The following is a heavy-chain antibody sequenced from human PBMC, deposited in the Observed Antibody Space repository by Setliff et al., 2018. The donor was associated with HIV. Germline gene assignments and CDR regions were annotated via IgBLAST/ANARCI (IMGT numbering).Heavy chain of an antibody. V-gene: IGHV3-30*18. CDR1: GFTFSNYG. Sequence: GGSLRLSCAASGFTFSNYGMQWVRQAPGKGLEWVAIISYHERDSFYADSVKGRFTISRDNSKNTLYLQMNSLRTEDTAVYYCTKPTTVVTSYYFDSWGQGTQVTVSS. CDR3: TKPTTVVTSYYFDS. CDR2: ISYHERDS. D-gene: IGHD4-17*01. J-gene: IGHJ4*02.